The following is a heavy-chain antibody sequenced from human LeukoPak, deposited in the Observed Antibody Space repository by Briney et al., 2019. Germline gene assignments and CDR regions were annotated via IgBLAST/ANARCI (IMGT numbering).Heavy chain of an antibody. J-gene: IGHJ3*02. CDR2: IKEDGSEK. CDR3: ARYNWNYDAFDI. D-gene: IGHD1-7*01. Sequence: GGSLRLSCAASGFTFSTHWMSWVRQAPGKGLEWVAKIKEDGSEKYYVDSVKGRFTIPRDNAKNSLSLQMRSLRDEDTAVYYCARYNWNYDAFDIWGQGTMVTVSS. V-gene: IGHV3-7*01. CDR1: GFTFSTHW.